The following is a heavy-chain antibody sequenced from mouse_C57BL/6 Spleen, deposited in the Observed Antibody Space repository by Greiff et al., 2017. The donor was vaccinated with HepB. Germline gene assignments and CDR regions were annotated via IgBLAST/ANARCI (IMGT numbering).Heavy chain of an antibody. V-gene: IGHV1-15*01. J-gene: IGHJ3*01. CDR1: GYTFTDYE. CDR2: IDPDTGGT. Sequence: VQLQQSGAELVRPGASVTLSCKASGYTFTDYEMHWVKQTPVHGLEWIGAIDPDTGGTAYNQKFKGKAILTADKSSSTAYMELRSLTSEDSAVYYCTRGGDGDSNWGFAYWGQGTLVTVSA. D-gene: IGHD2-5*01. CDR3: TRGGDGDSNWGFAY.